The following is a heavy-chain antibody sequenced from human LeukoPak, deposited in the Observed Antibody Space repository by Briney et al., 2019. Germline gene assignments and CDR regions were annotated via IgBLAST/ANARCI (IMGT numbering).Heavy chain of an antibody. D-gene: IGHD5-24*01. CDR1: GFTFSSYA. CDR2: ISGSGGST. CDR3: AREFGHNRWYFDY. V-gene: IGHV3-23*01. Sequence: GGSLRLSCAASGFTFSSYAMSWVRQAPGKGLEWVSAISGSGGSTYYADSVKGRFTISRDNSLNTLHLQMNSLRTEDTAVYYCAREFGHNRWYFDYWGQGALVTVSS. J-gene: IGHJ4*02.